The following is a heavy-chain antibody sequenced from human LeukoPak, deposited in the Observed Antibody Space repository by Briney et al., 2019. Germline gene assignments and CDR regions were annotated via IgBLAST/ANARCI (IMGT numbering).Heavy chain of an antibody. CDR2: ISSSGSTI. J-gene: IGHJ5*02. CDR3: ARASGSGSYYTWFDP. CDR1: GFTFSDYY. D-gene: IGHD3-10*01. V-gene: IGHV3-11*01. Sequence: GGSLRLSCAASGFTFSDYYMSWIRQAPGKGLEWVSYISSSGSTIYYADSVKGRFTISRDKAKNSLYLQMNSLRAEDTAVYYCARASGSGSYYTWFDPWGQGTLVTVSS.